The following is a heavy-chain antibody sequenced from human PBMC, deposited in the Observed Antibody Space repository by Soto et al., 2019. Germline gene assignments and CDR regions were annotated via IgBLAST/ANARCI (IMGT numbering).Heavy chain of an antibody. J-gene: IGHJ5*02. V-gene: IGHV4-38-2*01. Sequence: SETLSLTCAVSGYSISSGYYWGWIRQPPGKGLEWIGSIYHSGSTYYNPSLKSRVTISVDTSKNQFSLKLSSVTAADTAVYYCARQCVDTAMVYNWFDPWGQGTLVTVSS. CDR2: IYHSGST. D-gene: IGHD5-18*01. CDR1: GYSISSGYY. CDR3: ARQCVDTAMVYNWFDP.